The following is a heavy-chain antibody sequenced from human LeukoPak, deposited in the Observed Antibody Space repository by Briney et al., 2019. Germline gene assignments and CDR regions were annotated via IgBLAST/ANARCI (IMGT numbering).Heavy chain of an antibody. V-gene: IGHV3-7*01. Sequence: GGSLRLSCAASGFTFSSYWMSWVRQAPGKGLEWVANMKQDGSEKYYVDSVKGRFTISRDNAKNSLYLQMNSLRAEDTAVYYCAGGTYYDFWSGYSNDYWGQGTLVTVSS. D-gene: IGHD3-3*01. CDR2: MKQDGSEK. J-gene: IGHJ4*02. CDR3: AGGTYYDFWSGYSNDY. CDR1: GFTFSSYW.